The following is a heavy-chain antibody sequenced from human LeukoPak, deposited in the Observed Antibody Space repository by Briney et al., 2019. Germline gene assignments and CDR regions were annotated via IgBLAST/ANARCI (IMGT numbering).Heavy chain of an antibody. CDR2: IRSKTDGGTT. V-gene: IGHV3-15*01. CDR3: TGVGLGDWPTLYYFDY. D-gene: IGHD3-16*01. Sequence: GGSLRLSCAASGFFVSNAWMTWVRQAPGKGLEWVGRIRSKTDGGTTDYAAPVKGRFTISRDDSKNTLYLQMNSLKTEDTAVYYCTGVGLGDWPTLYYFDYWGQGTLVTVSS. J-gene: IGHJ4*02. CDR1: GFFVSNAW.